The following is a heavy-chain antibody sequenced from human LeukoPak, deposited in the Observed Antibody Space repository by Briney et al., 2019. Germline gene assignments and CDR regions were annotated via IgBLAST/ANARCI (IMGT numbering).Heavy chain of an antibody. D-gene: IGHD3-22*01. Sequence: ASVKVSCKASGYIFTNYYMHWVRQAPGQGLEWMGIINPSGGSTTYTQKFQDRVTMTRDTSTSTVYMEVSSLRSEDTAVYYCARAGYDSSGYYSYWGQGTLVTVSS. CDR3: ARAGYDSSGYYSY. CDR2: INPSGGST. V-gene: IGHV1-46*01. J-gene: IGHJ4*02. CDR1: GYIFTNYY.